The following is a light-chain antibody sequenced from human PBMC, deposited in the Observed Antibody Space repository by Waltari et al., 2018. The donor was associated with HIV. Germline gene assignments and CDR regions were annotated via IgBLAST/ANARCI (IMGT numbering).Light chain of an antibody. J-gene: IGLJ3*02. Sequence: QSALTQPPSASGSPGQALPISCTGTIGDACAYDYVSWYQQHPGKAPKLLIYEVSQRPSGVPDRFSGSKSGNTASLTVSGLQAEDEADYHCMSYTGHNRWVFGGGTKLTVL. CDR3: MSYTGHNRWV. V-gene: IGLV2-8*01. CDR2: EVS. CDR1: IGDACAYDY.